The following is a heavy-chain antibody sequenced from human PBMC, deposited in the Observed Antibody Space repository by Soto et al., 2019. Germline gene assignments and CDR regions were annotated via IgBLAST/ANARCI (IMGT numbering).Heavy chain of an antibody. CDR1: GFTFSSYA. Sequence: GGSLRLSCAASGFTFSSYAMGWVRQAPGKGLEWVSSISDSGGNTYYADSVKGRFTISRDNSKNTLYLQMNSLRAEDTAVYYCAKDPPIPTLTIPRFYYYVMDVWGQGTTVTVSS. CDR2: ISDSGGNT. J-gene: IGHJ6*02. V-gene: IGHV3-23*01. CDR3: AKDPPIPTLTIPRFYYYVMDV. D-gene: IGHD2-21*01.